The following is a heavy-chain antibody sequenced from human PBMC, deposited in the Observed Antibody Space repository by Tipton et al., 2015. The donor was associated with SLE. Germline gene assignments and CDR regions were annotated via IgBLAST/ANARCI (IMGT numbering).Heavy chain of an antibody. CDR3: AGHDTNYGRNWFDP. CDR2: ITNNGNT. CDR1: GYSITNTSY. Sequence: TLSITCSVSGYSITNTSYWGWIRQTPGKGPEWIRRITNNGNTYYIPSLQRRVTMSVDTSKNHFSLKLSSVTAADTAVYYCAGHDTNYGRNWFDPWGQGTLVTVSS. D-gene: IGHD2-8*01. J-gene: IGHJ5*02. V-gene: IGHV4-38-2*01.